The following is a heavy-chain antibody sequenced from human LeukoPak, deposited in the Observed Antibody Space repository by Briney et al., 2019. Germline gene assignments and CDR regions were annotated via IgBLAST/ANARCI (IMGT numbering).Heavy chain of an antibody. CDR1: GGSFSGYY. J-gene: IGHJ6*03. Sequence: PSETLSLTCAVYGGSFSGYYWSWIRQPPGKGLEWIGEINHSGGTNYNPSLKSRITISVDKSQNQFSLKVNSLTAADTAAYYCATNGYYCMDVWGKGTTVTVSS. D-gene: IGHD2-8*01. V-gene: IGHV4-34*01. CDR3: ATNGYYCMDV. CDR2: INHSGGT.